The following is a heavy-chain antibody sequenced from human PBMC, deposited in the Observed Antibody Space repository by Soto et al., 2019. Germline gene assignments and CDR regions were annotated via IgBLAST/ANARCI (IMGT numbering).Heavy chain of an antibody. CDR3: VKNGRDFHY. J-gene: IGHJ4*02. Sequence: GGSLRISCTASGFTFSVHWMSWVRQSPGKGLEWVANIKQDGSEKSYVDSVKGRFTISRDNTKNSLYLQMNSLRVEDTAVYYCVKNGRDFHYWGQGTLVTVSS. CDR1: GFTFSVHW. V-gene: IGHV3-7*01. D-gene: IGHD1-26*01. CDR2: IKQDGSEK.